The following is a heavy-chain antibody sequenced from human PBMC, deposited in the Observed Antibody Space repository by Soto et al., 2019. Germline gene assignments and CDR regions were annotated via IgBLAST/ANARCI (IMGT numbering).Heavy chain of an antibody. CDR3: ARVYCSSGGCYGIDY. V-gene: IGHV1-46*01. CDR1: GDTFTSYY. J-gene: IGHJ4*02. CDR2: INPSGDT. D-gene: IGHD2-15*01. Sequence: QVQLVQSGAEVKKPGASVKISCKASGDTFTSYYMHWVRQAPGQGLEWMGIINPSGDTSYAQKFQGGGTRTRDTSTRTVYMELSSLRSEDTAVYYCARVYCSSGGCYGIDYWGQGTLVTVSS.